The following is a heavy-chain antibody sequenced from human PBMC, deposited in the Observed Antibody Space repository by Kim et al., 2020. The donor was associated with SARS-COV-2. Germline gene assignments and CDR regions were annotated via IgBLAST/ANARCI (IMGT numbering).Heavy chain of an antibody. D-gene: IGHD6-19*01. V-gene: IGHV3-53*01. Sequence: GGSLRLSCAASGFTVSSNYMSWVRQAPGKGLEWVSVIYSGGSTYYADSVKGRFTISRDNSKNTLYLQMNSLRAEDTAVYYCALTYSSGWFGGVDYWGQGTLVTVSS. CDR2: IYSGGST. CDR3: ALTYSSGWFGGVDY. J-gene: IGHJ4*02. CDR1: GFTVSSNY.